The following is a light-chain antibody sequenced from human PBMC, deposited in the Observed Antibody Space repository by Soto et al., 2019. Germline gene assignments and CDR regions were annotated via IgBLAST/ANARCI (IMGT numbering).Light chain of an antibody. CDR3: QQSYNFPRAT. J-gene: IGKJ1*01. CDR2: AAS. Sequence: DIQMTQSPSSLSASVGDRVTITCRASQSISIYLNWYQQKPGKAPKVLIYAASSLQSGIPPRFSGSGSGTDFTLTISSLQPEAFATYFSQQSYNFPRATFGQGTKVEIK. CDR1: QSISIY. V-gene: IGKV1-39*01.